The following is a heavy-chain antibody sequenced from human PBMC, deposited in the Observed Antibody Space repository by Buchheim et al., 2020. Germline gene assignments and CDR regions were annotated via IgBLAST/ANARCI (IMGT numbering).Heavy chain of an antibody. CDR2: INPNSGST. V-gene: IGHV1-2*04. CDR1: GYTFTGYY. CDR3: ARSGFDEEFQQLVLGY. J-gene: IGHJ4*02. D-gene: IGHD6-13*01. Sequence: QVQLVQSGAEVKKPGASVKVSCKASGYTFTGYYMHWVRQAPGQGLEWMGWINPNSGSTNYAQKFQGWVTMTRDTSISTAYMELSRLRSDDTAVYYCARSGFDEEFQQLVLGYWGQGTL.